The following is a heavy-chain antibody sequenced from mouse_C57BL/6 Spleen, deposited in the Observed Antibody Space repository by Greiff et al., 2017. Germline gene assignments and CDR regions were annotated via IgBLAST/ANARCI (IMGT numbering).Heavy chain of an antibody. CDR3: TREPGSYFDY. CDR2: ISSGGDYI. Sequence: EVQRVESGEGLVKPGGSLKLSCAASGFTFSSYAMSWVRQTPEKRLEWVAYISSGGDYIYYADTVKGRFTISRDNARNTLYLQMRSLKSEDTAMYYCTREPGSYFDYWGQGTTVTVSS. V-gene: IGHV5-9-1*02. CDR1: GFTFSSYA. J-gene: IGHJ2*01.